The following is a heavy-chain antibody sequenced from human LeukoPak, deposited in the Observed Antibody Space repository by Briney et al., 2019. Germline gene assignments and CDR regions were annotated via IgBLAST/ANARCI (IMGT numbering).Heavy chain of an antibody. Sequence: PGGSLRLSCAASGFTFSSYGMHWVRQAPGKGLEWVAVIWYDGSNKYYADSVKGRFTISRDNSKNTLYLQMNSLRAEDTAVYYCAREEYSSGWYGLLVYWGQGTLVTVSS. CDR2: IWYDGSNK. CDR1: GFTFSSYG. D-gene: IGHD6-19*01. V-gene: IGHV3-33*01. J-gene: IGHJ4*02. CDR3: AREEYSSGWYGLLVY.